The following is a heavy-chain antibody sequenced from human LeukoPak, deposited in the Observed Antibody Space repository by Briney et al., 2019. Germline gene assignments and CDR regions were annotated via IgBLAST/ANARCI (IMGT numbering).Heavy chain of an antibody. D-gene: IGHD3-9*01. Sequence: KPSETLSLTCTVSGGSVSSGGYYWSWIRQPPGKGLEWIGYIYYSGSANYNPSLKRRVTISVDTSKNQFSLKLSSVTAADTAVYYCARRAYDILTGYGPQFGEWYFDLWGRGTLVTVSS. J-gene: IGHJ2*01. V-gene: IGHV4-61*08. CDR3: ARRAYDILTGYGPQFGEWYFDL. CDR2: IYYSGSA. CDR1: GGSVSSGGYY.